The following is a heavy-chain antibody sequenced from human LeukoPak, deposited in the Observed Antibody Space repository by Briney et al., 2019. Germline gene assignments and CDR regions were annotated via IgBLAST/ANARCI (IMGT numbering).Heavy chain of an antibody. Sequence: GGSLRLSCAASGFTFSNYDMNWVRQAPGKGLEWVPSISTSSSYIYYADSVKGRFTISRDNAKNSLYLQLNSLRAEDTAVYYCARGWQQLVLWGQGTLVTVSS. CDR1: GFTFSNYD. V-gene: IGHV3-21*01. CDR2: ISTSSSYI. D-gene: IGHD6-13*01. J-gene: IGHJ4*02. CDR3: ARGWQQLVL.